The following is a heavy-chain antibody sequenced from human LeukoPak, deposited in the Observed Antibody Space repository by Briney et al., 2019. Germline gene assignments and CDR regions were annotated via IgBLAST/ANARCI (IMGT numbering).Heavy chain of an antibody. D-gene: IGHD3-9*01. CDR1: GYTFTSYD. J-gene: IGHJ4*02. CDR2: ISAYNGNT. V-gene: IGHV1-18*01. Sequence: ASVKVSCKASGYTFTSYDINWVRRAPGQGLEWMGWISAYNGNTNYAQKLQGRVTMTTDTSTSTAYMELRSLRSDDTAVYYCARSSKNYDILTGYGGGLGYWGQGTLVTVSS. CDR3: ARSSKNYDILTGYGGGLGY.